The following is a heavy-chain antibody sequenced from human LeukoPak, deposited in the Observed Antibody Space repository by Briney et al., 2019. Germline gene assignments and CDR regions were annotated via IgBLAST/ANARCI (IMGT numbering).Heavy chain of an antibody. Sequence: SETLSLTCTVFGGSISSSDYYWAWIRQPPGKGLQWIGNIFYIGNTNYNPSLKSRVTISVDTSKNQFSLKLTSVTAADTAVYYCARRRMGSSLRDPWGQGTLVTVSS. J-gene: IGHJ5*02. CDR1: GGSISSSDYY. V-gene: IGHV4-39*01. CDR2: IFYIGNT. CDR3: ARRRMGSSLRDP. D-gene: IGHD6-6*01.